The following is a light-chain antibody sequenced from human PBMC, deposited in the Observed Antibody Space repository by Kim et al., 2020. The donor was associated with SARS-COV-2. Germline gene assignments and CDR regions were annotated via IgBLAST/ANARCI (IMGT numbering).Light chain of an antibody. CDR3: QAWDSSTEV. V-gene: IGLV3-1*01. CDR1: KLGDKY. CDR2: QDS. Sequence: SVSPGKTASITCSGDKLGDKYACWYQQKPGQSPVLVIYQDSKRPSGIPGRFSGSNSGNTATLTISGTQAMDEADYYCQAWDSSTEVFGTGTKVTVL. J-gene: IGLJ1*01.